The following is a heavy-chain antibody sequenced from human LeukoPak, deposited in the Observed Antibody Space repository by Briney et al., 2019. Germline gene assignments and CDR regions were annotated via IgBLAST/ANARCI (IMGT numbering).Heavy chain of an antibody. Sequence: GGSLRLSCAASGFTVSSNYMSWVRQAPGKGLEWVSVFYSGGKIYYADSVKGRFTISRDTSKNTLYLQMDSLRAEDTAVYYCATIGIAAAGTPSDYWGQGTLVTVSS. CDR2: FYSGGKI. V-gene: IGHV3-53*01. CDR1: GFTVSSNY. J-gene: IGHJ4*02. D-gene: IGHD6-13*01. CDR3: ATIGIAAAGTPSDY.